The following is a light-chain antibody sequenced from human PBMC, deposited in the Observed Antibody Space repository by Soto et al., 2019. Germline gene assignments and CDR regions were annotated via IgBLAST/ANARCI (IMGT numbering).Light chain of an antibody. CDR3: QQTYSNPRT. CDR2: SGY. Sequence: DIQMTQSPSTLSASVGDRVTLSCRASQSVSSSVAWYQHKPCQSPRLVVYSGYKRSPGIPARFSGSGSGTEFTLTISSLQPEDFATYSCQQTYSNPRTFGQGTKVDIK. J-gene: IGKJ1*01. CDR1: QSVSSS. V-gene: IGKV3-15*01.